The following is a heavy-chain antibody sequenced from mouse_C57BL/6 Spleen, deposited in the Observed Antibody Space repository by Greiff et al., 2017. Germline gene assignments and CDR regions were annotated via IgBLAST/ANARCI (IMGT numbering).Heavy chain of an antibody. V-gene: IGHV1-53*01. Sequence: QVQLQQPGTELVKPGASVKLSCKASGYTFTSYWMHWVKQRPGQGLEWIGNINPSNGGTNYNEKFKSKATLTVDKSSSTAYMPLSSLTSADSAVYCCARGWLLGWYFDVWGTGTTVTVSS. CDR3: ARGWLLGWYFDV. CDR2: INPSNGGT. J-gene: IGHJ1*03. CDR1: GYTFTSYW. D-gene: IGHD2-3*01.